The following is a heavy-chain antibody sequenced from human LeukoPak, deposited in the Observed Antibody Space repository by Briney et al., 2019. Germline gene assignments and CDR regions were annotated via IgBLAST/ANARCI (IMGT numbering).Heavy chain of an antibody. Sequence: GGSLRLSCAASGFTVSSNYMSWVRQAPGKGLEWVSSINSGSSHIYYADSVNGRFTISRDNAKNSLYLQMNSLRSEDTAVYYCARGPTMKMDVWGKGTTVTVSS. D-gene: IGHD3-22*01. CDR3: ARGPTMKMDV. CDR2: INSGSSHI. CDR1: GFTVSSNY. V-gene: IGHV3-21*01. J-gene: IGHJ6*04.